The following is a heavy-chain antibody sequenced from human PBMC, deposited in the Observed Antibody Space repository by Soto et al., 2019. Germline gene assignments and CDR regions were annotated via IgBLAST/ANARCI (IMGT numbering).Heavy chain of an antibody. J-gene: IGHJ4*02. CDR3: ASLGGSGWYLDY. D-gene: IGHD6-19*01. Sequence: SVSCPSFCGSICRNYWTCIRQPPGKGLEWIGYIYYSGSTNYNPSLKSRVTISVDTSKNQFSLKLSSVTGADPAVYYCASLGGSGWYLDYWGQGTLAPDSS. CDR1: CGSICRNY. CDR2: IYYSGST. V-gene: IGHV4-59*12.